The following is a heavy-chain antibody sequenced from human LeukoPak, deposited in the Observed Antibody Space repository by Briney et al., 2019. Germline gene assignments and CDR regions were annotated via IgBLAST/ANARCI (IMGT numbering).Heavy chain of an antibody. CDR3: ARDPSGYFNY. V-gene: IGHV4-61*01. Sequence: ASETLSLTCNVSGVSVSSGSYYWSWIRQPPGKGLEWIGYVYNSGSTNYNAALKSRVTISADTSKNQFSLKLGSVTTADTAKYYCARDPSGYFNYWGQGMLVTVSS. J-gene: IGHJ4*02. D-gene: IGHD3-22*01. CDR2: VYNSGST. CDR1: GVSVSSGSYY.